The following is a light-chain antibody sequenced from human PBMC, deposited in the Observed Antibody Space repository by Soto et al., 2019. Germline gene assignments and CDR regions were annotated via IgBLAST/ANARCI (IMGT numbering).Light chain of an antibody. CDR3: CSYAGSSTLV. V-gene: IGLV2-8*01. CDR1: SSDVGGYNY. Sequence: QSVLTQPPSASGSPGQSVTISCTGTSSDVGGYNYVSWYQQHPGKAPKVMIYEVSKRPSGVPDRFSGSKSGNTASLTISGLQAGDEADYYCCSYAGSSTLVFGTGTKVTVL. J-gene: IGLJ1*01. CDR2: EVS.